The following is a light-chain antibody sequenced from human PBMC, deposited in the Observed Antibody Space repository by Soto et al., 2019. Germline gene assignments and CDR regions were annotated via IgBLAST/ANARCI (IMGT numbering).Light chain of an antibody. V-gene: IGKV3-15*01. Sequence: EVVMTQSPDTLSVSPGDGATLSCRASQNVHSDLAWYQQKPGQAPRLVNYDTSTRATDIPVRFTGGGSGTEFTLTISSLKSEDFAVYYCQQYNNWPLTFGGGTKVEIK. CDR1: QNVHSD. CDR3: QQYNNWPLT. J-gene: IGKJ4*01. CDR2: DTS.